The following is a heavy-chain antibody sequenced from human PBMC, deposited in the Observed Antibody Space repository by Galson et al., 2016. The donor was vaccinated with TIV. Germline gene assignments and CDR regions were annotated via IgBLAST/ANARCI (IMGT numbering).Heavy chain of an antibody. CDR2: FIPLFGTP. J-gene: IGHJ6*02. Sequence: SVKVSCKASGDTFLSYPFNWVRQAPGQGLEWVGGFIPLFGTPNYAQKFQGRVTITADESTSTDHMELSSLKSEDTAVYYCSKDRNTGMDTYHQYYGMDVWGQGTTVTVSS. CDR3: SKDRNTGMDTYHQYYGMDV. V-gene: IGHV1-69*13. D-gene: IGHD5-18*01. CDR1: GDTFLSYP.